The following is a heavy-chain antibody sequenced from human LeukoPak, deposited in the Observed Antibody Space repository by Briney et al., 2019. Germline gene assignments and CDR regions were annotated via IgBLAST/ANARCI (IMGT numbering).Heavy chain of an antibody. J-gene: IGHJ4*02. CDR3: ARLSLGTDY. D-gene: IGHD6-13*01. CDR1: GGSITNTNYY. Sequence: PSETLSLTCTVSGGSITNTNYYWAWIRQPPGEGLEWIGSVYHSGITYYNPSLKSRVTISVDTSKNQFSLKLSSVTAADTAVYYCARLSLGTDYWGQGTLVTVSS. V-gene: IGHV4-39*01. CDR2: VYHSGIT.